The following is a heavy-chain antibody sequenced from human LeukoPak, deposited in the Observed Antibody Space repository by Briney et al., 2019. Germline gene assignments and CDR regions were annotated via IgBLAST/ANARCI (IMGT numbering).Heavy chain of an antibody. CDR3: ARDLGDVERITIFGVVGGPMGY. CDR1: GYTFTSYG. D-gene: IGHD3-3*01. Sequence: ASGKVSCKASGYTFTSYGISWVRQAPGQGLEWMGWISAYNGNTNYAQKLQGRVTMTTDTSTSTTYMELRSLRSDDTAVYYCARDLGDVERITIFGVVGGPMGYWGQGTLVTVSS. J-gene: IGHJ4*02. CDR2: ISAYNGNT. V-gene: IGHV1-18*01.